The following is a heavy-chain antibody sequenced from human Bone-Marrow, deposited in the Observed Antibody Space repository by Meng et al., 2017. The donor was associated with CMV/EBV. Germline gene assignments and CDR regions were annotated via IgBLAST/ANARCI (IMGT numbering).Heavy chain of an antibody. Sequence: LSLTCAASGFTFSSYWMSWVRQAPGKGLEWVANIKQDGSEKYYVDSVKGRFTISRDNAKNSLYLQMNSLRAEDTAVYYCASASGSLYYYYYYGMDVWGQGTTVTVSS. D-gene: IGHD1-26*01. CDR1: GFTFSSYW. CDR2: IKQDGSEK. CDR3: ASASGSLYYYYYYGMDV. V-gene: IGHV3-7*01. J-gene: IGHJ6*02.